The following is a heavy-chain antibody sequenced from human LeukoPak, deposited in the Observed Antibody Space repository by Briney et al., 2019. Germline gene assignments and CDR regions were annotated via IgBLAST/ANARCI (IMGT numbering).Heavy chain of an antibody. CDR3: ARDTLGEGEDANYAVYYFDY. V-gene: IGHV3-74*01. D-gene: IGHD3-10*01. J-gene: IGHJ4*02. CDR1: GFTFSSYW. Sequence: GGSLRLSCAASGFTFSSYWMHWVRQVPGKGLVWVSRINSDGSSTNYADSVKGRFTISRDNGKNSLDLQMNSLRADDTAVYYCARDTLGEGEDANYAVYYFDYWGQGTVVTVSS. CDR2: INSDGSST.